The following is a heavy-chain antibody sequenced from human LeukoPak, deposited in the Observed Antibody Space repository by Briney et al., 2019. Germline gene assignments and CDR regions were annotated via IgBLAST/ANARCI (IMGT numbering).Heavy chain of an antibody. CDR2: ISWSSGHM. V-gene: IGHV3-9*01. CDR1: GFKFNVYA. J-gene: IGHJ2*01. Sequence: PGGSLSLSCAPPGFKFNVYAMTWVRQGPGKGWGWVAGISWSSGHMEYAESVKGRFTISRDNARNALYLQMDGLRRDDTALCYCVRSVVVVAATPTHFDLWGRGTQVIVSS. CDR3: VRSVVVVAATPTHFDL. D-gene: IGHD2-15*01.